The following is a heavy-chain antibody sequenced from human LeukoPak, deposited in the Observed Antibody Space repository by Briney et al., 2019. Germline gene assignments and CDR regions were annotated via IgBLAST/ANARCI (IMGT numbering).Heavy chain of an antibody. Sequence: GGSLRLSCAASGFTFSNYWMNWARQAPGKGLEWVASINHIGNVNYYVDSVKGRFTISRDNAKNSLYLQMSNLRAEDTAVYFCARGGGLDVWGQGATVTVSS. CDR1: GFTFSNYW. CDR3: ARGGGLDV. J-gene: IGHJ6*02. V-gene: IGHV3-7*03. CDR2: INHIGNVN. D-gene: IGHD3-16*01.